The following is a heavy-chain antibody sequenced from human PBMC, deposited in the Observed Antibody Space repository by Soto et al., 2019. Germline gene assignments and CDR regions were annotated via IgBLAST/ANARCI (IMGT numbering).Heavy chain of an antibody. Sequence: EVQLLESGGALVQPGGSLRLSCAASGFTFSSYAMSWVRQAPGKGLEWVSSISASGDSTHNADSVKGRFAISRDNSKNTLDLQLNSLTADDTAVYYCAKGGLYNSSWYEGYGGQGTLVTVSS. CDR3: AKGGLYNSSWYEGY. CDR1: GFTFSSYA. V-gene: IGHV3-23*01. J-gene: IGHJ4*02. D-gene: IGHD6-13*01. CDR2: ISASGDST.